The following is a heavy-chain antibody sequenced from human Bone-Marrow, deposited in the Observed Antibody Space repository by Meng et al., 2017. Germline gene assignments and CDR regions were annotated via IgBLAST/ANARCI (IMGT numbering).Heavy chain of an antibody. J-gene: IGHJ4*02. CDR3: ARDGTSWYFFDY. Sequence: QVQLQQSGPGLVNPSQTLSLTCSISGDSVSSNSATWNWIRQSPSRGLEWLGRTYYRSRWYSDYAVSVQSRITINPDTSKNQFSLQLNSLTPEDSAVYYCARDGTSWYFFDYWGQGTLVTVSS. CDR1: GDSVSSNSAT. D-gene: IGHD1-1*01. V-gene: IGHV6-1*01. CDR2: TYYRSRWYS.